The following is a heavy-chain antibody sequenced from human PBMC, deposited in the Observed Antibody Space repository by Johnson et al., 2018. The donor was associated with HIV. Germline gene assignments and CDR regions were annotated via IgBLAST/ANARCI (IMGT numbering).Heavy chain of an antibody. V-gene: IGHV3-20*04. J-gene: IGHJ3*02. CDR1: GFTFDDYG. CDR2: INWNGGSA. CDR3: AREGWEINMIQGAFDI. D-gene: IGHD3-22*01. Sequence: VQLVESGGGVVRPGGSLRLSCVASGFTFDDYGMSWVRQAPGKGLEWVSGINWNGGSAGYAESVKGRFTISRDNAKNSLYMQMNRMRAEDPAVYYCAREGWEINMIQGAFDIWGQWTMVTVSS.